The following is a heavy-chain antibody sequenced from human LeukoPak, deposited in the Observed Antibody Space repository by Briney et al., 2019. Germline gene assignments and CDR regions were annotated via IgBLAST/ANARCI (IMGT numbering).Heavy chain of an antibody. Sequence: GESLKISCAASGFTFSDYYMSWIRQAPGKGLEWVSYISSSGSTIYYADSVKGRFTISRDNAKNSLYLQMNSLRAEDTAVYYCARDPLRWGSFDYWGQGTLVTVSS. V-gene: IGHV3-11*01. CDR2: ISSSGSTI. CDR3: ARDPLRWGSFDY. D-gene: IGHD4-23*01. J-gene: IGHJ4*02. CDR1: GFTFSDYY.